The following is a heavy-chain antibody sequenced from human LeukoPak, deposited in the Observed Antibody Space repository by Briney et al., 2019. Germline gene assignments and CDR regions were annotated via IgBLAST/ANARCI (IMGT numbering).Heavy chain of an antibody. Sequence: AGGSLRLTCAASGFTFSNAWMSWVRQAPGKGLEWVGRIKSKTDGGTTDYAAPVKGRFTISRDDSKNTLYLQMNSLKTEDTAVYYCTTEALGATYDYWGQGTLVTVSS. CDR3: TTEALGATYDY. CDR1: GFTFSNAW. D-gene: IGHD1-26*01. CDR2: IKSKTDGGTT. J-gene: IGHJ4*02. V-gene: IGHV3-15*01.